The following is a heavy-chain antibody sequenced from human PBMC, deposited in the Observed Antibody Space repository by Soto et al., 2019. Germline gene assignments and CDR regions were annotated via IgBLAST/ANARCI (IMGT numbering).Heavy chain of an antibody. Sequence: SETLSLTCTVSGGSINNYYCSWIRQAAGKGLEWIGRIYSSGTTNYNPSLKSRVTMSVDMSKSQFSLTLRSVTAADTAVYYCVRDIGGSGWFAPWGQGTLVAVSS. CDR1: GGSINNYY. CDR3: VRDIGGSGWFAP. V-gene: IGHV4-4*07. J-gene: IGHJ5*02. CDR2: IYSSGTT. D-gene: IGHD2-15*01.